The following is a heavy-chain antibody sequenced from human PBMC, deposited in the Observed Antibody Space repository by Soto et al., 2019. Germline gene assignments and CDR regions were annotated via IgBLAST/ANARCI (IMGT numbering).Heavy chain of an antibody. CDR3: ARASSADAFDI. D-gene: IGHD6-6*01. J-gene: IGHJ3*02. Sequence: SQALSITCASSGDSVSSNSAAWNCIRQSPSRGLEWLGRTYYRSKWYNDYAVSVKSRITINPDTSKNQFSLQLNSVTPEDTAVYYCARASSADAFDIWGQRTMVTVSS. V-gene: IGHV6-1*01. CDR1: GDSVSSNSAA. CDR2: TYYRSKWYN.